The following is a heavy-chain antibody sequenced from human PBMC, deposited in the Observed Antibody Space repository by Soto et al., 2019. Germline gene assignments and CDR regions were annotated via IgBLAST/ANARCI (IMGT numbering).Heavy chain of an antibody. J-gene: IGHJ4*02. Sequence: QITLKESGPTLVKPTQTLTLTCTVSGFSLRTSGVNVGWFRQPPGKALEWLALLNWDDAKRYSPSLKNRVTITKDTSKNQVVLTLTNVDPVDTGTYYCAHRPDNWNYAGFDYWGQGTLVTVSS. CDR1: GFSLRTSGVN. D-gene: IGHD1-7*01. CDR3: AHRPDNWNYAGFDY. CDR2: LNWDDAK. V-gene: IGHV2-5*02.